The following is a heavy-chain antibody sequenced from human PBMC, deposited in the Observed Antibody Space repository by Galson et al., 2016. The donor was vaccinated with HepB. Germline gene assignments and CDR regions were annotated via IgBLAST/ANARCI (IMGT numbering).Heavy chain of an antibody. D-gene: IGHD3-10*01. V-gene: IGHV2-26*01. Sequence: PALVKPTQTLTLTCTVSGFSLSGPRMGVSWIRQPPGKALEWLGHIFSNDEKLYSTSLRSRLTISKDTSKSQVVLTMTNMDSVDTATYYCARAGGDRQWFGEFFWAQGTLVTVSA. CDR2: IFSNDEK. J-gene: IGHJ4*02. CDR1: GFSLSGPRMG. CDR3: ARAGGDRQWFGEFF.